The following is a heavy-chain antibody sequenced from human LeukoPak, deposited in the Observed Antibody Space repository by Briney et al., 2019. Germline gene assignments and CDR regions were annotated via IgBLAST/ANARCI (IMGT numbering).Heavy chain of an antibody. D-gene: IGHD6-13*01. V-gene: IGHV3-48*04. CDR3: ASSSSWYGDY. Sequence: GGSLRLSCAASGFTFSSYSMNWVRQAPGKGLEWVSYISSSSSTIYYADSVKGRFTISRDNAKNSLYLQMNSLRAEDTAVYYCASSSSWYGDYWGQGTLVTVSS. J-gene: IGHJ4*02. CDR1: GFTFSSYS. CDR2: ISSSSSTI.